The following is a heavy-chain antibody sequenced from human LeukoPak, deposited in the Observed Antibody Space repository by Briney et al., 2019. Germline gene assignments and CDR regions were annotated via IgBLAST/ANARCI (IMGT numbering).Heavy chain of an antibody. V-gene: IGHV3-74*01. CDR1: GFTFSSYW. J-gene: IGHJ4*02. CDR3: AREGAVAGTDY. CDR2: INSDGSST. D-gene: IGHD6-19*01. Sequence: GGSLRLSCAASGFTFSSYWMHWVRQAPGKGLVWVSRINSDGSSTSYADSVKGRFTISRDNAKNTPYLQMNSLRAEDTAVYYCAREGAVAGTDYWGQGTLVTVSS.